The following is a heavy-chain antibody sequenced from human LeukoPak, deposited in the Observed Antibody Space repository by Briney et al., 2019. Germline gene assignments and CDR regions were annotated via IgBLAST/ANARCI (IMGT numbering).Heavy chain of an antibody. V-gene: IGHV1-69*05. Sequence: SVKVSCKASGGTFSSYAISWVRQAPGQGLEWMGGIIPIFGTANYTQRFQGRVTITTDESTSTAYMELSSLRSEDTAVYYCARVGYYDRQPSDYWGQGTLVTVSS. CDR3: ARVGYYDRQPSDY. J-gene: IGHJ4*02. D-gene: IGHD3-22*01. CDR2: IIPIFGTA. CDR1: GGTFSSYA.